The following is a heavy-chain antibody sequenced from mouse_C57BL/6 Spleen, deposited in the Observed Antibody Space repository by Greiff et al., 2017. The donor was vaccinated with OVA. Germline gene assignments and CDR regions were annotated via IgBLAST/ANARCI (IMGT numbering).Heavy chain of an antibody. D-gene: IGHD2-5*01. CDR2: IYPGDGDT. CDR3: ATRAYYSTLGPFAY. CDR1: GYAFSSSW. J-gene: IGHJ3*01. V-gene: IGHV1-82*01. Sequence: QVQLQQSGPELVKPGASVKISCKASGYAFSSSWMNWVKQRPGKGLEWIGRIYPGDGDTNYNGKFKGKATLTADKSSSTAYMQLSSLTSEDSAVYFCATRAYYSTLGPFAYWGQGTLVTVSA.